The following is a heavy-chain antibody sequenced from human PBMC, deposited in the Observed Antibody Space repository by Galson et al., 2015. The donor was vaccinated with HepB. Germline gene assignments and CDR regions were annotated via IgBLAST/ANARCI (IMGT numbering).Heavy chain of an antibody. V-gene: IGHV1-2*02. Sequence: SVKVSCKASGYTFTGYYMHWVRQAPGQGLEWMGWINPNSGGTNYAQKFQGRVTMTRDTSISTAYMELSRLRSDDTAVYYCARSRTIFGVVIERVQFDPWGQGTLVTVSS. D-gene: IGHD3-3*01. CDR2: INPNSGGT. J-gene: IGHJ5*02. CDR3: ARSRTIFGVVIERVQFDP. CDR1: GYTFTGYY.